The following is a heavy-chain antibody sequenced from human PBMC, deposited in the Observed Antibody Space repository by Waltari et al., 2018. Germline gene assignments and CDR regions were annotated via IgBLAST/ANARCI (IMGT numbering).Heavy chain of an antibody. J-gene: IGHJ4*02. CDR1: GYTFTSYG. CDR3: ARDRAVVGINRQGPGDY. Sequence: QVQLVQSGAEVKKPGASVKVSCKASGYTFTSYGISWVRQAPGQGLEWMGWKTADNGNTYYAQKLQGRVTMTTDTSTNTAYMELRSLRSDDTAVYYCARDRAVVGINRQGPGDYWGQGTLVTVSS. CDR2: KTADNGNT. V-gene: IGHV1-18*04. D-gene: IGHD3-22*01.